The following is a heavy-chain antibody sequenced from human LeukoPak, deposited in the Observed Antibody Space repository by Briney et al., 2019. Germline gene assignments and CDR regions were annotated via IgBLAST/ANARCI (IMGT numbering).Heavy chain of an antibody. CDR1: GFTFSSYA. V-gene: IGHV3-30*04. D-gene: IGHD3-3*01. CDR2: ISYDGSNK. CDR3: ARDNQYYDFWSGYYDYYYGMDV. J-gene: IGHJ6*02. Sequence: PGRSLRLSCAASGFTFSSYAMHWVRQAPGKGLEWVAVISYDGSNKYYADSVKGRFTISRDNSKNTQYLQMNSLRAEDTAVYYCARDNQYYDFWSGYYDYYYGMDVWGQGTTVTVSS.